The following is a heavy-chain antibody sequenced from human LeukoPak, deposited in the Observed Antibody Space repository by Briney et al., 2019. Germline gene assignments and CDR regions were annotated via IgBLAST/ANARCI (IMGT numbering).Heavy chain of an antibody. Sequence: GGSLRLSCAASGFTFSSYGMSWVRQAPGKGLEWVSAISGSGALTYYADSVKGRFTISKDNAMDTLFLQMNSLRADDTAVYYCAKDRVDGSGSQFDSWGQGSLVTVSS. D-gene: IGHD3-10*01. CDR1: GFTFSSYG. J-gene: IGHJ4*02. CDR2: ISGSGALT. V-gene: IGHV3-23*01. CDR3: AKDRVDGSGSQFDS.